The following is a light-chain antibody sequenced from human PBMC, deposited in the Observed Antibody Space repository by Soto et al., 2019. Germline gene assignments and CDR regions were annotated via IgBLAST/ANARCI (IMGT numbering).Light chain of an antibody. Sequence: QLVLTQSPSASASLGASVKLTCILTSGHSSYAIAWHQQQPEKGPRYLMKLNNDGTYTKGDGIPDRFSGSSSGAERYLTIPRLKSADEADYSCQTWGTGIQVFGGGTKLTVL. J-gene: IGLJ2*01. CDR2: LNNDGTY. CDR1: SGHSSYA. CDR3: QTWGTGIQV. V-gene: IGLV4-69*01.